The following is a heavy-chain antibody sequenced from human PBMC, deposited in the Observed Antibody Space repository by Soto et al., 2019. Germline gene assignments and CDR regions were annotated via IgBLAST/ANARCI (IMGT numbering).Heavy chain of an antibody. CDR1: GGPISSYY. D-gene: IGHD3-9*01. V-gene: IGHV4-59*01. CDR3: ARGRGGYFDWLLDY. Sequence: PSETLSLTCTVSGGPISSYYWSWIRQPPGKGLEWIGYIYYSGSTNYNPSLKSRVTISVDTSKNQFSLKLSPVTAADTAVYYCARGRGGYFDWLLDYWGQGTLVTVSS. J-gene: IGHJ4*02. CDR2: IYYSGST.